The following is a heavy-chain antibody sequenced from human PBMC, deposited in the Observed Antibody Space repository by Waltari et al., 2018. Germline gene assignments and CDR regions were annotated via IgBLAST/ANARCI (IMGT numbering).Heavy chain of an antibody. CDR2: IGGTHSNI. D-gene: IGHD3-10*01. J-gene: IGHJ5*02. V-gene: IGHV3-21*02. CDR3: TRDLYGSGGDWFDP. CDR1: GFDFSDYD. Sequence: EVRLAESGGGLVKPGGSLRLSCIASGFDFSDYDMNWVRQAPGTGLEWVSSIGGTHSNIFYADSVKGRFTVSRDNAKKSLYIQMDNLRAEDTGLYYCTRDLYGSGGDWFDPWGQGTLVTVSS.